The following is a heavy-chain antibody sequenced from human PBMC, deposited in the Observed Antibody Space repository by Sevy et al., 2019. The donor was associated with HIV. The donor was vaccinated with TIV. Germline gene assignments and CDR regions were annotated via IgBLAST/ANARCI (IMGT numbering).Heavy chain of an antibody. D-gene: IGHD2-15*01. V-gene: IGHV6-1*01. CDR2: TYYRSKWYF. J-gene: IGHJ4*02. Sequence: SQTLSLTCAISGDTVSSNNAAWNWIRQSPSRGLEWLGRTYYRSKWYFEYPPSVKSRITINPDTSKNQFSLQLNSVTPEDTAIYYCAGAISGDFDYWGQGALVTVSS. CDR1: GDTVSSNNAA. CDR3: AGAISGDFDY.